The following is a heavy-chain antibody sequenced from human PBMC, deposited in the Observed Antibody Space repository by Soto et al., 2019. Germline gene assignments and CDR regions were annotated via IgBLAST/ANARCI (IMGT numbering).Heavy chain of an antibody. J-gene: IGHJ5*02. D-gene: IGHD3-22*01. Sequence: ASVKVSCKASGYTFTSYGISWVRQAPGQGLEWMGWINPGNGNTNYAQKLQGRVTITTDTSTSTAYMELSSLRSEDTAVYYCARDRGPSSGYYPYWFDPWGQGTLVTVSS. V-gene: IGHV1-18*01. CDR3: ARDRGPSSGYYPYWFDP. CDR1: GYTFTSYG. CDR2: INPGNGNT.